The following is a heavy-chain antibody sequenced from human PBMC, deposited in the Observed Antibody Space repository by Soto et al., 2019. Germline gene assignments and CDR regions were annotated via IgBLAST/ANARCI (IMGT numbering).Heavy chain of an antibody. J-gene: IGHJ6*02. CDR1: GFTSSSYA. Sequence: EVQLLESGGGLVQPGGSLRLSCAASGFTSSSYAMSWVHQAPGKGLEWVSAISGSGGSTYYADSVKGRFTISRDNSKNTLYLQMNSLRAEDTAVYYCAKTRHRDRGWSIKYYYYGMDVWGQGTTVTVSS. V-gene: IGHV3-23*01. CDR2: ISGSGGST. CDR3: AKTRHRDRGWSIKYYYYGMDV. D-gene: IGHD6-19*01.